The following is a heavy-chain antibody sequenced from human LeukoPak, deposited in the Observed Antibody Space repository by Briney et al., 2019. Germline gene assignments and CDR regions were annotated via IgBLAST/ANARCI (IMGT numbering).Heavy chain of an antibody. J-gene: IGHJ5*02. D-gene: IGHD5-18*01. CDR3: ARARGARGYSYYTGQENWFDP. Sequence: ASVKVSCKASGYTFTSYGISWVRQAPGQGLEWMGWISAYNGNTNYAQKLQGRVTMTTDTSTSTAYMELRSLRSDDTAVYYCARARGARGYSYYTGQENWFDPWGQGTLVTVSS. CDR1: GYTFTSYG. V-gene: IGHV1-18*04. CDR2: ISAYNGNT.